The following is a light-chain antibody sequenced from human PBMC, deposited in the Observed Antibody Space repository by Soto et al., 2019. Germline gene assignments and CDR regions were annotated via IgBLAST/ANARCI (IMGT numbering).Light chain of an antibody. CDR1: SSDLDGYNY. J-gene: IGLJ2*01. CDR2: EVT. V-gene: IGLV2-8*01. CDR3: SSYAGTYNLV. Sequence: QSALTQPASVSGSPGQSITISCTGTSSDLDGYNYVSWYQQHPGKAPKLMIYEVTKRPSGVPDRFSGSKSGNTASLTVSGLQTEDEAVYHCSSYAGTYNLVFGGGTKLTVL.